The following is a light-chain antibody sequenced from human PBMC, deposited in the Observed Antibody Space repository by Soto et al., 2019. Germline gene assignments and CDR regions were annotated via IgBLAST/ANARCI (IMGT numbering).Light chain of an antibody. Sequence: LTQPPSASGSPGQSVAISCTGTSSDVGAYNYVAWYQQHPGKVPKLMIYEVSKRPSGVPDRFSGSKSGNTASLTVSGLQADDEADYYCSSYAGSDVFVFGTGTKVTVL. CDR2: EVS. V-gene: IGLV2-8*01. CDR1: SSDVGAYNY. J-gene: IGLJ1*01. CDR3: SSYAGSDVFV.